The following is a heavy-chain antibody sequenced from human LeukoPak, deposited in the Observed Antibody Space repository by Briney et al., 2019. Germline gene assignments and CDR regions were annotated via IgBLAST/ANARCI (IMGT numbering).Heavy chain of an antibody. V-gene: IGHV3-23*01. Sequence: GGSLRLSCAASGFTFSSYGMSWVRQAPGKGLEWVSVISGSGGSTYYAASVKGRVTVSRDNSKNTLYLQMNSLRAGDTAVYYCAKDRRPNIASRTFDYWGQGTLVTVSS. J-gene: IGHJ4*02. CDR2: ISGSGGST. CDR1: GFTFSSYG. CDR3: AKDRRPNIASRTFDY. D-gene: IGHD6-6*01.